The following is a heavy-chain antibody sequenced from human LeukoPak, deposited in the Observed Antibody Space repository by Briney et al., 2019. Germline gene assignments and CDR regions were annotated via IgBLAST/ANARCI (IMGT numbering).Heavy chain of an antibody. CDR1: GYTFTDYY. D-gene: IGHD3-22*01. CDR2: INPNSGGT. Sequence: ASVKVSCKASGYTFTDYYMHWVRQAPGQGLEWMGWINPNSGGTNYAHKFQGRVTMTRDTSISTAYTDLRRLRSDDTAVYYCARSGYYDDAFDIWGQGTMVTVSS. J-gene: IGHJ3*02. V-gene: IGHV1-2*02. CDR3: ARSGYYDDAFDI.